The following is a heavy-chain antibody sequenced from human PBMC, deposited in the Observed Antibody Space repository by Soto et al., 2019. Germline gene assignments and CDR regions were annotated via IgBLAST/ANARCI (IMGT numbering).Heavy chain of an antibody. V-gene: IGHV3-48*03. Sequence: GGSLRLSCAASGFIFSDYEMNWVRQAPGKGLEWVSYISSSGNTIYYGDSVKGRFTISRDNAQNSLSLQMNSLRVEDTAVYYCSRERHSADFCSGYSYGMDVWGQGTTVTVSS. CDR2: ISSSGNTI. CDR3: SRERHSADFCSGYSYGMDV. J-gene: IGHJ6*02. D-gene: IGHD3-3*01. CDR1: GFIFSDYE.